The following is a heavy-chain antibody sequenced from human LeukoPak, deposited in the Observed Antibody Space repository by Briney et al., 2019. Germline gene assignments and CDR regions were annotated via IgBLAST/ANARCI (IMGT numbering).Heavy chain of an antibody. CDR3: ARGSPYSGYDLRAFDI. D-gene: IGHD5-12*01. CDR1: GFTVSSDY. V-gene: IGHV3-66*01. Sequence: QPGGSLRLSCAASGFTVSSDYLSWVRQAPGKGLEGVSVIFSGASTYYADSVKGRFTISRDNSKNTLYLHMNSLSAEDTAVYYCARGSPYSGYDLRAFDIWGQGTTVTVSS. CDR2: IFSGAST. J-gene: IGHJ3*02.